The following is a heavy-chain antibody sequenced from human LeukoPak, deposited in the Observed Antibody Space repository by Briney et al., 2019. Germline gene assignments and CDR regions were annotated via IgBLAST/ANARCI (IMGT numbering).Heavy chain of an antibody. CDR2: ISGSGGST. CDR1: GFTFSSHA. D-gene: IGHD3-10*01. V-gene: IGHV3-23*01. CDR3: AKEWQQSY. Sequence: PGGSLRLSCAASGFTFSSHAMNWVRQAPGKGLEWVSGISGSGGSTYYADSVKGRFTISRDNSNNTLYLQMNSLRAEDTAVYYWAKEWQQSYWGQGTLVTVYS. J-gene: IGHJ4*02.